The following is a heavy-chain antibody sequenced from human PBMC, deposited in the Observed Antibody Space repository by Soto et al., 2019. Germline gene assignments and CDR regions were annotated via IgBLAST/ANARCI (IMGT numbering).Heavy chain of an antibody. D-gene: IGHD5-12*01. Sequence: GGSLRLSCATSGFTFSGYSMNWVRQAPGKELEWLSYISSRSKTIYYADSARGRFTVSRDNAENSLSLLMNSLRAEDTAVYYCAREDILGARSFDYWGQGTVVTVSS. CDR2: ISSRSKTI. CDR3: AREDILGARSFDY. V-gene: IGHV3-48*01. CDR1: GFTFSGYS. J-gene: IGHJ4*02.